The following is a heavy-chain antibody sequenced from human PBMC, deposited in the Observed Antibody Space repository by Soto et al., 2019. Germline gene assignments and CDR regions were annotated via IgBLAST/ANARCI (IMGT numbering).Heavy chain of an antibody. Sequence: SVKVSCKASGGTFSGYAISWVRQAPGQGLEWMGGIIPIFGTANYAQKFQGRVTITADESTSTAYMELSSLRSEDTAVYYCARVPTPEGDPDYYFDDWGERPLV. CDR3: ARVPTPEGDPDYYFDD. J-gene: IGHJ4*02. V-gene: IGHV1-69*13. CDR1: GGTFSGYA. D-gene: IGHD2-21*02. CDR2: IIPIFGTA.